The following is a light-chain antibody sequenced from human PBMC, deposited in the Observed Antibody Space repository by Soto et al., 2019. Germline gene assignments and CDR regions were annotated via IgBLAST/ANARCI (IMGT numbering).Light chain of an antibody. Sequence: EIVMTQSPATLSVSPGDRAALSCRASQSVRSHLAWYQQKPGQPPRLLIYGASTRATGIPARFSGSGSGTEFTLTISSLQSDDFGVYYCQQYNDWPTFGQGTKLEIK. J-gene: IGKJ2*01. CDR3: QQYNDWPT. CDR2: GAS. CDR1: QSVRSH. V-gene: IGKV3-15*01.